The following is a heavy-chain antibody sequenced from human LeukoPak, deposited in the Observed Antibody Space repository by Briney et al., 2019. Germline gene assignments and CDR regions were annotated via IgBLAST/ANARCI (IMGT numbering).Heavy chain of an antibody. V-gene: IGHV4-39*07. J-gene: IGHJ4*02. CDR2: IYYSGST. Sequence: NTSETLSLTCTVSGGSISSSSYYWGWIRQPPGKGLEWIGSIYYSGSTYYNPSLKSRVTISVDTSKNQFSLNLSSVTAADTAVYYCATVRGSGVVDYWGQGTLVTVSS. D-gene: IGHD3-10*01. CDR1: GGSISSSSYY. CDR3: ATVRGSGVVDY.